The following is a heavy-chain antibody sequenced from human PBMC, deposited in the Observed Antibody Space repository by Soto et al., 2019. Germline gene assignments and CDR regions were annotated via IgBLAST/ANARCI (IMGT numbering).Heavy chain of an antibody. CDR2: IYYSGST. CDR3: ARVQAGTIDY. CDR1: GGSIRSYN. D-gene: IGHD1-1*01. J-gene: IGHJ4*02. Sequence: HSETLSLTCTVSGGSIRSYNWSGLRQPPGKGLEWIGYIYYSGSTNYNPSLKSRVTISVDTSKNQFSLKLSSVTAADTAVYYCARVQAGTIDYWGQGALVTVSS. V-gene: IGHV4-59*01.